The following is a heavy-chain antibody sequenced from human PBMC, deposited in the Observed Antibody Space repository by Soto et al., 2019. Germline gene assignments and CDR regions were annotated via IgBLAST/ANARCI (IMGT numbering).Heavy chain of an antibody. D-gene: IGHD7-27*01. V-gene: IGHV4-4*02. CDR1: GGSISSSNW. Sequence: SETLSLTCAVSGGSISSSNWWSWVRQPPGKGLEWIGEIYHSGSTNYNPSLKSRVTISVDKSKNQFSLKLSSVTAADTAVYYCASSRELGMIRAFDIWGQGTMVTVSS. CDR3: ASSRELGMIRAFDI. CDR2: IYHSGST. J-gene: IGHJ3*02.